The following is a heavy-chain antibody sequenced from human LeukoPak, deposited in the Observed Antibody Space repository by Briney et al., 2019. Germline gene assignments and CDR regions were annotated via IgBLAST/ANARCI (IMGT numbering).Heavy chain of an antibody. CDR2: IRSKAYGGTT. Sequence: PGGSLRLSCTASGFTFGDYAMSWVRQAPGKGLEWVGFIRSKAYGGTTEYAASVKGRFTISRDESKSIAYLQMNSLKTEDTAVYYCTRAAICTVTQFDYWGQGTLVTVSS. CDR3: TRAAICTVTQFDY. J-gene: IGHJ4*02. V-gene: IGHV3-49*04. D-gene: IGHD4-11*01. CDR1: GFTFGDYA.